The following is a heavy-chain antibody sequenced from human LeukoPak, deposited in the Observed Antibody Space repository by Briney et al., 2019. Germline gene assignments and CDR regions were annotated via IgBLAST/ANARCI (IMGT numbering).Heavy chain of an antibody. D-gene: IGHD1-26*01. CDR3: ARKWELHALDI. J-gene: IGHJ3*02. Sequence: PSETLSLTCTVSGASISSYYWSWIRQPPGKGLEWIGESNNSGSTNYNPSLKSRVTISVDTSKNQFSLKVSSVTAADTAVYYCARKWELHALDIWGQGTMVTVSS. CDR1: GASISSYY. CDR2: SNNSGST. V-gene: IGHV4-34*01.